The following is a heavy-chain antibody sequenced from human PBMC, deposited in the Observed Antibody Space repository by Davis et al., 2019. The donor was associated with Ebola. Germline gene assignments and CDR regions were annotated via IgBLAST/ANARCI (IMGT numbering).Heavy chain of an antibody. J-gene: IGHJ4*02. CDR1: GFSLSHHW. D-gene: IGHD6-19*01. CDR2: INQDGSQQ. CDR3: ARDMISGWKFDY. Sequence: GESLKISCAASGFSLSHHWMSWIRLAPGKGLEWVANINQDGSQQYFVDSVKGRFSISRDNAKNSLYLQMKSLRAEDTAVYYCARDMISGWKFDYWGQGSLVTVSS. V-gene: IGHV3-7*01.